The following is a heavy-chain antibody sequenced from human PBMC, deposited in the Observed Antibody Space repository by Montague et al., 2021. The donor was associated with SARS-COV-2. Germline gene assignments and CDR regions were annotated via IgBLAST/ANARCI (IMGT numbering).Heavy chain of an antibody. CDR1: GGSISSGGYY. Sequence: TLSLTCTVSGGSISSGGYYWSWIRQHPGKGLEWIGYIYYDGYTYYNPSLKSRVTISVDTSKNQFSLNLSSVTAAGTAVYYCARDAIGAAGGYGMDVWGQGTTVTVSS. D-gene: IGHD2-2*01. CDR2: IYYDGYT. J-gene: IGHJ6*02. CDR3: ARDAIGAAGGYGMDV. V-gene: IGHV4-31*03.